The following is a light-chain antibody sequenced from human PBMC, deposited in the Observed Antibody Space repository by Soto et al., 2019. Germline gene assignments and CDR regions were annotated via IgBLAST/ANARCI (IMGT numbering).Light chain of an antibody. Sequence: PGARATLSCRASQSVSSYLAWYQQKPGQAPRLLIYGASSRATGIPDRVSGSGSGTDFSLTISRLEPEDFAVYYCQQYVSSSRTFGQGTKVEIK. J-gene: IGKJ1*01. CDR1: QSVSSY. CDR2: GAS. V-gene: IGKV3-20*01. CDR3: QQYVSSSRT.